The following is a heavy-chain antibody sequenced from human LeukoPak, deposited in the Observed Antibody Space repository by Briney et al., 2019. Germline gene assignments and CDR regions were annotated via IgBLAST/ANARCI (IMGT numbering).Heavy chain of an antibody. D-gene: IGHD2-2*01. CDR3: ARDYCSSTSCRAGYRAFDI. CDR2: IYYSGST. Sequence: SETLSLTCTVSGGSISSYYWSWIRQPPGKGLEWIGYIYYSGSTNYNPSLKSRVTISVDTSKNQFSLKLSSVTAADTAVYYCARDYCSSTSCRAGYRAFDIWGQGTMVTVSS. J-gene: IGHJ3*02. CDR1: GGSISSYY. V-gene: IGHV4-59*01.